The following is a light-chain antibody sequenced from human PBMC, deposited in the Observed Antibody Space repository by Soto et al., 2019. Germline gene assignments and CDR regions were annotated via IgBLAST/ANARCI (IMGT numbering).Light chain of an antibody. J-gene: IGLJ1*01. V-gene: IGLV1-44*01. CDR3: CSSAPESTDV. CDR1: SSNIGSNT. CDR2: SSY. Sequence: QSVLTQPPSVSGTPGQRVTISCSGSSSNIGSNTVNWYQQFPGTAPRLLIYSSYQRASGVPDRFSGSQSGTSASLTISGLQADDEADYFCCSSAPESTDVFGTGTKLTVL.